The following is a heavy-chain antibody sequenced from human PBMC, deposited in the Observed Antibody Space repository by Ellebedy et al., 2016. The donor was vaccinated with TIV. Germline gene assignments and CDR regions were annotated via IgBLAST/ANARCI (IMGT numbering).Heavy chain of an antibody. CDR3: ARFHGSAPGIRPDNCFDP. Sequence: KVSCKASGYSFNTHWIGWVRRMPGEGLEWMGIIYPGDSRTRYSPSFQGQVIISVDKSISTAYLQWSSLKASDTAMYYCARFHGSAPGIRPDNCFDPWGQGTLVTVSS. CDR2: IYPGDSRT. D-gene: IGHD6-13*01. CDR1: GYSFNTHW. V-gene: IGHV5-51*01. J-gene: IGHJ5*02.